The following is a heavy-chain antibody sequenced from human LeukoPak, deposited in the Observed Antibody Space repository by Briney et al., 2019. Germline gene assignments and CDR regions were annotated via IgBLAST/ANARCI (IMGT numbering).Heavy chain of an antibody. Sequence: GGSLRLSCAASGFTFSSYSMNWVRQAPGKGLEWVSSISSSSSYIYYADSVKGRFTISRDNAKNSLYLQMNSLRAEDTAVYYCARDLSGSYPDFDYWGQGTLVTVSS. J-gene: IGHJ4*02. V-gene: IGHV3-21*01. CDR3: ARDLSGSYPDFDY. CDR1: GFTFSSYS. D-gene: IGHD3-10*01. CDR2: ISSSSSYI.